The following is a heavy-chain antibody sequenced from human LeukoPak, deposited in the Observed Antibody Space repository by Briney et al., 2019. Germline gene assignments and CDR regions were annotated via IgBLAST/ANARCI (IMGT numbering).Heavy chain of an antibody. Sequence: GGSLRLSCAASGFTFSSYGMHWVRQAPGKGLEWVAFIRYDGSNKYYADSVKGRFTISRDNSKNTLYLQMNSLRAEDTAVYYCAKDGRLRYFDWLLGNGAFDIWGQGTMVTVSS. J-gene: IGHJ3*02. D-gene: IGHD3-9*01. CDR3: AKDGRLRYFDWLLGNGAFDI. CDR2: IRYDGSNK. V-gene: IGHV3-30*02. CDR1: GFTFSSYG.